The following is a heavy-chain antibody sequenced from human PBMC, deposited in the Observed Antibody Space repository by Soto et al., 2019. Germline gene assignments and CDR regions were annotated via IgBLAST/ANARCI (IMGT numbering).Heavy chain of an antibody. D-gene: IGHD2-2*01. V-gene: IGHV4-34*01. CDR3: ASGPQDIVVVPAAMYGWFDP. Sequence: PSETLSLTCAVYGGSFSGYYWSWIRQPPGKGLEWIGEINHSGSTNYNPSLKSRVTISVDTSKNQFSLKLSSVTAADTAVYYCASGPQDIVVVPAAMYGWFDPWGQGTLVTVSS. CDR2: INHSGST. J-gene: IGHJ5*02. CDR1: GGSFSGYY.